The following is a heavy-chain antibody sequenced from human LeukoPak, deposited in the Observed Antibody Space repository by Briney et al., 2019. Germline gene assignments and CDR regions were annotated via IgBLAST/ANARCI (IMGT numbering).Heavy chain of an antibody. J-gene: IGHJ1*01. CDR2: VKQDGSEK. CDR1: GFTFSSYW. CDR3: ARMGYSSGWYRTEYFHY. D-gene: IGHD6-19*01. V-gene: IGHV3-7*05. Sequence: GSLRLSCAASGFTFSSYWMSWVRQAPGKGLEWVANVKQDGSEKYYVDSVKGRFTISRDNAKNSLHLQMNSLRAEDTGVYYCARMGYSSGWYRTEYFHYWGQGTLVTVSS.